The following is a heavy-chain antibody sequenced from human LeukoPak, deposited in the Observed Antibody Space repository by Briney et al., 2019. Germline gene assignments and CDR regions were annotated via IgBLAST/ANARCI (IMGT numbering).Heavy chain of an antibody. D-gene: IGHD2-2*01. Sequence: SVKVSCKASGGTFSSYAISWVRQAPGQGLEWMGRIIPILGIANYAQKFQGRVTITADKSTSTAYMEPSSLRSEDTAVYYCASLQDLDIVVVPAAIESVAYWGQGTLVTVSS. CDR2: IIPILGIA. V-gene: IGHV1-69*04. J-gene: IGHJ4*02. CDR3: ASLQDLDIVVVPAAIESVAY. CDR1: GGTFSSYA.